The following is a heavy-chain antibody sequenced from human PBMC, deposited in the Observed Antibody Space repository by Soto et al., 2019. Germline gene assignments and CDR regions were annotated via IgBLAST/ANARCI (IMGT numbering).Heavy chain of an antibody. CDR1: SGSISSSNW. J-gene: IGHJ5*02. D-gene: IGHD4-4*01. V-gene: IGHV4-4*02. CDR2: IYHSGST. Sequence: QVQLQESGPGLVKPSGTLSLTCAVSSGSISSSNWWSWVRQPPGKGLEWIREIYHSGSTNYNPSLKSRVTISVDKSKNQFSLKLSSVTAADTAVYYCAGAPPEGYSNWFDPWGQGTLVTVSS. CDR3: AGAPPEGYSNWFDP.